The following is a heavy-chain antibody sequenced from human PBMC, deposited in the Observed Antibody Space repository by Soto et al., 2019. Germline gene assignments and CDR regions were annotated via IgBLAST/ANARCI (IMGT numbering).Heavy chain of an antibody. Sequence: GSRRLSCAACVFTLSNFWMHWVREVAGEGLVGVSRINDDGGRTKDADSVAGRLPSSSNTTKNTLSLQMDSLRVEDTAVYYCVRDHHDYDFWSGNPRGYFDLWGRGTLVTVSS. CDR1: VFTLSNFW. CDR2: INDDGGRT. CDR3: VRDHHDYDFWSGNPRGYFDL. J-gene: IGHJ2*01. D-gene: IGHD3-3*01. V-gene: IGHV3-74*01.